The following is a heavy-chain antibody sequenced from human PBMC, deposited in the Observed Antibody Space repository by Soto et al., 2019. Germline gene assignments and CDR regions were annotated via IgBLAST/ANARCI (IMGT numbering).Heavy chain of an antibody. Sequence: HPGGSLRLSCAASGFTFSSCAMGWVRQAPGKGLEWVTFISFDGSKKYYTDSVKGRFTISRDNSKNTLYLQMNSLRAEDTAVYYCARGYCSSGSCPSDYWGQGTLVTVSS. D-gene: IGHD2-15*01. V-gene: IGHV3-30-3*01. CDR3: ARGYCSSGSCPSDY. J-gene: IGHJ4*02. CDR1: GFTFSSCA. CDR2: ISFDGSKK.